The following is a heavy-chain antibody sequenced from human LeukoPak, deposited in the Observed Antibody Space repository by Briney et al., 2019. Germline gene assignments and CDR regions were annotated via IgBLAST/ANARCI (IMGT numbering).Heavy chain of an antibody. CDR3: AKVQWELPYFDY. D-gene: IGHD1-26*01. J-gene: IGHJ4*02. Sequence: SGGSLRLSCAASGFTFSSYGMSWVRQAPGKGLEWVSAISGSGGSTYYADSVKGRFTISRDNSKNTLYLQMNSLRAEDTAVYYCAKVQWELPYFDYWGQGTLVTVSS. CDR1: GFTFSSYG. V-gene: IGHV3-23*01. CDR2: ISGSGGST.